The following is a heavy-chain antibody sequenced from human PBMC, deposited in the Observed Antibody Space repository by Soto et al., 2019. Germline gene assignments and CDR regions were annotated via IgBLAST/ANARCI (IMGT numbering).Heavy chain of an antibody. Sequence: GGTLRLSCAASGFTFSSYGMHWVCQAPGKGLEWVAVIWYDGINKYYADSVKSRLTIFRDNSTNTLYLQMNSLRAEVTAVYYCARDVLAAAGTDYYYGMDDWGQGATVTVSS. CDR1: GFTFSSYG. J-gene: IGHJ6*02. D-gene: IGHD6-13*01. CDR3: ARDVLAAAGTDYYYGMDD. CDR2: IWYDGINK. V-gene: IGHV3-33*01.